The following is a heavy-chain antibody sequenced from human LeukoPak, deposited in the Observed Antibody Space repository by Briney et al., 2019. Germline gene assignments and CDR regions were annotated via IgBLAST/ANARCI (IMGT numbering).Heavy chain of an antibody. V-gene: IGHV1-8*01. CDR3: ARARVLRFLEWFPGLDP. J-gene: IGHJ5*02. Sequence: ASVEVSCKASGYTFTSYDINWVRQATGQGLEWMGWMNPNSGNTGYAQKFQGRVTMTRNTSISTAYMELSSLRSEDTAMYYCARARVLRFLEWFPGLDPWGQGTLVTVSS. D-gene: IGHD3-3*01. CDR1: GYTFTSYD. CDR2: MNPNSGNT.